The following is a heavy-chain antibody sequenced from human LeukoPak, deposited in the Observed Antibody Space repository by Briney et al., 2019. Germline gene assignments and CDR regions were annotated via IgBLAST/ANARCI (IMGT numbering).Heavy chain of an antibody. CDR3: ARGRYDNLTGHLARLDV. D-gene: IGHD3-9*01. CDR1: GGPNKRS. V-gene: IGHV4-4*07. Sequence: SETLSLTCTVSGGPNKRSGAGSGSPPGRNWRGLAVVFPRGTTNYNPSLKSRVTVSLDTSKNQFSLKLSSVTAADTAVYYCARGRYDNLTGHLARLDVWGQGTTVIVSS. CDR2: VFPRGTT. J-gene: IGHJ6*02.